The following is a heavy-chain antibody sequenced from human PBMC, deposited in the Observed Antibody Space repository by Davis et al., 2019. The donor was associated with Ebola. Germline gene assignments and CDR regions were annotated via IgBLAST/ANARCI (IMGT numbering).Heavy chain of an antibody. CDR2: INSDGSST. D-gene: IGHD6-6*01. J-gene: IGHJ4*02. Sequence: GESLKISCAASGFTFSGYWMHWVRQAPGKGLVWVSRINSDGSSTSYADSVKGRFTISRDNAKNTLYLQMNSLKTEDTAVYYCTTDGVGIAARGYWGQGTLVTVSS. CDR3: TTDGVGIAARGY. V-gene: IGHV3-74*01. CDR1: GFTFSGYW.